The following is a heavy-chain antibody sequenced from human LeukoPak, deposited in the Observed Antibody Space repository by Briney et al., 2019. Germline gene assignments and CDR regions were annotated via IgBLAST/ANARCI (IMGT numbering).Heavy chain of an antibody. Sequence: QPGGSLRLSCAVSGFTFSNYWMSWVRQAPGKGLEWVANINQDGSEEYFVDSVKGRFTTSRDNAKSSLYLQMNSLRAEDTAEYYCTRGRGGTTPYWGQGTLVTVSS. CDR2: INQDGSEE. D-gene: IGHD1-7*01. CDR3: TRGRGGTTPY. V-gene: IGHV3-7*05. J-gene: IGHJ4*02. CDR1: GFTFSNYW.